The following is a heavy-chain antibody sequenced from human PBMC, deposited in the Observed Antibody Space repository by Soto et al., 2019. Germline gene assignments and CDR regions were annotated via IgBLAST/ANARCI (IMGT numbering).Heavy chain of an antibody. CDR3: AGSRDGYSRDV. J-gene: IGHJ6*02. V-gene: IGHV4-31*03. CDR2: IYYSGST. D-gene: IGHD2-2*01. Sequence: QVQLQESGPGLVKPSQTLSLTCTVSGGSISSGGYYWSWIRQHPGKGLEWIGYIYYSGSTYYNPSRKRRVTIAVDASKDQFSLKLSSVTAAATAVDYCAGSRDGYSRDVWGQGTTVTVSS. CDR1: GGSISSGGYY.